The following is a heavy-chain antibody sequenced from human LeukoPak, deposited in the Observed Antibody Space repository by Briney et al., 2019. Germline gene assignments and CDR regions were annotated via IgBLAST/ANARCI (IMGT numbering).Heavy chain of an antibody. Sequence: SVKVSCKASGGTFSSYAISWVRQAPGQGLDWMGGIIPIFGTANYAQKFQGRVTINTDESTSTAYMELSSLRSEDTAVYYCARGRVTMIVVVITIDAFDIWGQGTMVTVSS. CDR1: GGTFSSYA. J-gene: IGHJ3*02. V-gene: IGHV1-69*05. D-gene: IGHD3-22*01. CDR3: ARGRVTMIVVVITIDAFDI. CDR2: IIPIFGTA.